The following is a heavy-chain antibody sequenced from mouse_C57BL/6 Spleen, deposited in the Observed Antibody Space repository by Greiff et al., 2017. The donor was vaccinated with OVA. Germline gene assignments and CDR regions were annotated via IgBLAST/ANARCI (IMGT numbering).Heavy chain of an antibody. CDR3: AGAVVGPHWYFDV. CDR1: GYSFTGYY. CDR2: INPSTGGT. Sequence: VQLQQSGPELVKPGASVKISCKASGYSFTGYYMNWVKQSPEKSLEWIGEINPSTGGTTYNQKFKAKATLTVDKSSSTAYMKLKSLTSEDSAVYYCAGAVVGPHWYFDVWGTGTTVTVSS. D-gene: IGHD1-1*01. J-gene: IGHJ1*03. V-gene: IGHV1-42*01.